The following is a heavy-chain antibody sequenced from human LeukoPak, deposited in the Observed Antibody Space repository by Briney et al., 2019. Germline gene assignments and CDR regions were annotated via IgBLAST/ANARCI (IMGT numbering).Heavy chain of an antibody. CDR3: ARGQTTKLGY. V-gene: IGHV4-34*01. CDR2: INHSGST. D-gene: IGHD1-26*01. CDR1: GGXFSGYY. Sequence: SETLSLTCAVYGGXFSGYYWSWIRQPPGKGLEWIGQINHSGSTNYNPSIKSRVNISVDTSKNKFSLKLSSVTAADTAVYYCARGQTTKLGYWGQGTLVTVSS. J-gene: IGHJ4*02.